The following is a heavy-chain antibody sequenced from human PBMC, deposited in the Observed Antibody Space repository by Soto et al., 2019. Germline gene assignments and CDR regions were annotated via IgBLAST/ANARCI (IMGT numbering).Heavy chain of an antibody. CDR1: GYTFTGYY. V-gene: IGHV1-2*02. D-gene: IGHD1-26*01. Sequence: ASVKVSCKASGYTFTGYYMHWVRQAPGQGLEWMGWINPNSGGTNYAQKFQGRVTMTRDTSISTAYMELSRLRSDGTAVYYCARSGGWELRTRWFDPWGQGTLVTVSS. CDR3: ARSGGWELRTRWFDP. CDR2: INPNSGGT. J-gene: IGHJ5*02.